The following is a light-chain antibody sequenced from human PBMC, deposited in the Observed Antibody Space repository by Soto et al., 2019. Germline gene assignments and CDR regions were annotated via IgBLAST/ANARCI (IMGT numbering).Light chain of an antibody. CDR3: QQYNNWLT. J-gene: IGKJ4*01. CDR2: GAS. CDR1: QSVSSN. Sequence: EIVMTQSPATLSVSPGERATLSCRASQSVSSNLAWYQQKSGQAPRLLIYGASTRATGIPARFSGSGSGTEFTLTISSLQSEDFAVYYCQQYNNWLTFGGGTKVDIK. V-gene: IGKV3-15*01.